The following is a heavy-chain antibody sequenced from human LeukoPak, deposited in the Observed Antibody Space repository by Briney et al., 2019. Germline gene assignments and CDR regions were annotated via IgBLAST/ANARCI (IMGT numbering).Heavy chain of an antibody. CDR3: ARGPGGRIGYYPLEDHYYYYYMDV. D-gene: IGHD3-22*01. V-gene: IGHV5-51*01. CDR2: IYPGDSDT. CDR1: GYSFTSYW. Sequence: GESLKISCKGSGYSFTSYWIGWVRQMPGKGLEWMGIIYPGDSDTRYSPSFQGQVTISADKSISTAYLQWSSLKASDTAMYYCARGPGGRIGYYPLEDHYYYYYMDVWGKGTTVTVSS. J-gene: IGHJ6*03.